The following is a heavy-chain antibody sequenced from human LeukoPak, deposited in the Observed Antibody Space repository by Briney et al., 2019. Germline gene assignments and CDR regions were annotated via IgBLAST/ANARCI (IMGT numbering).Heavy chain of an antibody. Sequence: GGSLRLSCAVSEVTFNTYDMHWVRQATGKGLEWVSAIATSGTTYYSASVRGRFTISREHAKKSLDLQMNSLGVGDTAVYYCARVDSYCSGEGCYYYYGMDVWGQGTTVTVSS. D-gene: IGHD2-15*01. J-gene: IGHJ6*02. CDR1: EVTFNTYD. CDR2: IATSGTT. V-gene: IGHV3-13*01. CDR3: ARVDSYCSGEGCYYYYGMDV.